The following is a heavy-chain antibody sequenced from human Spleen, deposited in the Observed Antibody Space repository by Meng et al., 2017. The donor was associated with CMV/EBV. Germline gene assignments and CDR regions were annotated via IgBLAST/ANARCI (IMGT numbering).Heavy chain of an antibody. CDR1: GGTFSSYA. CDR2: IIPIFGTA. J-gene: IGHJ4*02. V-gene: IGHV1-69*05. D-gene: IGHD3-3*01. CDR3: ARGITIFGVVPYFDY. Sequence: SGGTFSSYAISWVRQGPGQGLEWMGGIIPIFGTANYAQKFQGRVTITTDESTSTAYMELSSLRSEDTAVYYCARGITIFGVVPYFDYWGQGTLVTVSS.